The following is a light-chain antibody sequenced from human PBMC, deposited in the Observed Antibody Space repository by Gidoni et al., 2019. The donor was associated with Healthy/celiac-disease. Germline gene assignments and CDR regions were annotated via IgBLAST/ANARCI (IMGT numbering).Light chain of an antibody. CDR2: LNSDGSH. V-gene: IGLV4-69*01. CDR1: SGHSSYA. Sequence: QLVLTQSPSASASLGASVKLTCTLSSGHSSYAIAWHQQQPEKGPRYLMTLNSDGSHSKGDGIPDRFSGSSSGAERYLTISSLQSEDEADYYCQTWGTGIFWVFGGGTKLTVL. J-gene: IGLJ3*02. CDR3: QTWGTGIFWV.